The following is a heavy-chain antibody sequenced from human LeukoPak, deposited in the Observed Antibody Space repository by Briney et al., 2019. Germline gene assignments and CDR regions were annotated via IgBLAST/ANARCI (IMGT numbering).Heavy chain of an antibody. J-gene: IGHJ4*02. CDR1: GYTFTSYG. D-gene: IGHD3-3*01. Sequence: ASVKVSCKASGYTFTSYGISWVRQAPGQGLEWMGGIIPIFGTANYAQKFQGRVTITTDESTSTAYMELSRLRSDDTAVYYCARDASYYDFWSGDGPIDYWGQGTLVTVSS. CDR3: ARDASYYDFWSGDGPIDY. V-gene: IGHV1-69*05. CDR2: IIPIFGTA.